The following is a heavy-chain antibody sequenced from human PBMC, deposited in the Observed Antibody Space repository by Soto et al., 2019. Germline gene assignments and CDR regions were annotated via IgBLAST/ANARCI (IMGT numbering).Heavy chain of an antibody. V-gene: IGHV4-31*03. CDR2: IYYGGIT. CDR3: ARHYRTDRGVVPPNPFDP. D-gene: IGHD3-10*01. CDR1: GGSITSGGYY. J-gene: IGHJ5*02. Sequence: PSETLSLTCSVSGGSITSGGYYWNWIRQHPGKGLEWIGYIYYGGITYYNPSLKSRITISVDTSKNQFSLKLSSVTAADTAVYYCARHYRTDRGVVPPNPFDPWRQGNQVTVSS.